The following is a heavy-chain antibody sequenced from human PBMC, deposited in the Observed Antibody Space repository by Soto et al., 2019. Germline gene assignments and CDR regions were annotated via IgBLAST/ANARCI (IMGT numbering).Heavy chain of an antibody. CDR3: ATAEVDY. CDR1: GYTFGSHW. Sequence: EVQLAESGGGLVQPGGSLRLSCAVAGYTFGSHWMHWVGQAPGKGLEWVSRMNSDGGIINYADSVKGRFTVSRDNAKNTLYLQMNSLRVEDTAVYYCATAEVDYWGPGTLVTVSS. J-gene: IGHJ4*02. V-gene: IGHV3-74*01. CDR2: MNSDGGII.